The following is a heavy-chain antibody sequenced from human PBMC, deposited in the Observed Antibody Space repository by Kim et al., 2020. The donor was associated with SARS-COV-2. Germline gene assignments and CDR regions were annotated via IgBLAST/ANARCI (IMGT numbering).Heavy chain of an antibody. CDR3: ASYYGSGSYWFDY. J-gene: IGHJ4*02. CDR1: GFTFSSYE. V-gene: IGHV3-48*03. D-gene: IGHD3-10*01. CDR2: ISSSGSTI. Sequence: GGSLRLSCAASGFTFSSYEMNWVRQAPGKGLEWVSYISSSGSTIYYADSVKGRFTISRDNAKNSLYLQMNSLRAEDTAVYYCASYYGSGSYWFDYWGQGTLVTVSS.